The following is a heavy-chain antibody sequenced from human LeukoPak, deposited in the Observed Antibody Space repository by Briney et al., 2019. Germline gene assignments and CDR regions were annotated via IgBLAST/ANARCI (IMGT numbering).Heavy chain of an antibody. Sequence: EESLKVSGKDSGYSLTNYWIGWVRQMPGKALEWIGILYPGDSHTRYSPSFQGQVTISADKSIGTAYLQWSSLKASDTAIYYCAGGPTVYGMDVWGQGTTVTVSS. D-gene: IGHD2-15*01. CDR1: GYSLTNYW. V-gene: IGHV5-51*01. CDR3: AGGPTVYGMDV. CDR2: LYPGDSHT. J-gene: IGHJ6*02.